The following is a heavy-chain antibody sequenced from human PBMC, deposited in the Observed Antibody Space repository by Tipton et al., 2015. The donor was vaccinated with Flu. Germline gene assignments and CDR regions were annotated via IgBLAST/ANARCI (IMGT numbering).Heavy chain of an antibody. D-gene: IGHD1-26*01. CDR1: GFTFSSYP. V-gene: IGHV3-66*02. CDR2: IYRGGST. J-gene: IGHJ4*02. Sequence: SLRLSCAASGFTFSSYPMSWVRQAPGKGLEWVSAIYRGGSTYHADSAKGRFTISRDNSKNTLCLQMNSLRAEDTAVYYCVRSGYSYGYVDYWGQGTLVTVSS. CDR3: VRSGYSYGYVDY.